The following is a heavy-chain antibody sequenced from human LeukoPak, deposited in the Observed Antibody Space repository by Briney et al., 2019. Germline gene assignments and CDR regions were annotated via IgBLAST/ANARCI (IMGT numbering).Heavy chain of an antibody. V-gene: IGHV4-4*07. Sequence: SETLSLTCTVSGGSISSYYWSWIRQPAGKGLEWIGRIYTSGSTNYNPSLKSRVTISVDTSKNQFSLKLSSVTAADTAVYYCARDLEEQLAGQEHYYYYYMDVWGKGTTVTISS. CDR2: IYTSGST. CDR1: GGSISSYY. CDR3: ARDLEEQLAGQEHYYYYYMDV. D-gene: IGHD6-13*01. J-gene: IGHJ6*03.